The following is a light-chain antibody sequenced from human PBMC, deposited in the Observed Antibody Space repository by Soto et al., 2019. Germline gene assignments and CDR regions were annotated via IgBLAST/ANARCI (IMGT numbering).Light chain of an antibody. J-gene: IGKJ5*01. CDR3: QQSYSGLYT. Sequence: DIQMSQSPSTVSAYVGDSVTITCRASQSISRYLSWYQKKPGKAPKLLIYATTTLQVGVPSRFRGSGAGTDFTLTISSLQPEDFATYYCQQSYSGLYTFGQGTRLEIK. CDR1: QSISRY. V-gene: IGKV1-39*01. CDR2: ATT.